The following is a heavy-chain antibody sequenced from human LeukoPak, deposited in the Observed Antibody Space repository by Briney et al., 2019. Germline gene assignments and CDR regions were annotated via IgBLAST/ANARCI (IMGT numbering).Heavy chain of an antibody. CDR1: GFTLSSYG. Sequence: GGSLSLSCAASGFTLSSYGMHWVRQAPGRGVEWVAVISYDGDNKYFADSVRGRLAISRDNPKNTLSLQVNRLSGEDTAVYYCAKRATVELFADYWGQGTLVTVSS. CDR2: ISYDGDNK. D-gene: IGHD3-10*01. CDR3: AKRATVELFADY. J-gene: IGHJ4*02. V-gene: IGHV3-30*18.